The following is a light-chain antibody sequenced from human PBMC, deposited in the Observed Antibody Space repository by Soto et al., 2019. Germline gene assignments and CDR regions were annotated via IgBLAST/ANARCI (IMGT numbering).Light chain of an antibody. CDR1: QSVGGN. Sequence: EIVMTQSPATLSVSLGERATLSCRASQSVGGNLAWYQQKPGQPPRLLIYAASSRPTGIPARFSGSGSGTEFTLTISSLQSEDYAVYYCQQYNNWPPWTFGQGTKVEIK. V-gene: IGKV3-15*01. CDR2: AAS. CDR3: QQYNNWPPWT. J-gene: IGKJ1*01.